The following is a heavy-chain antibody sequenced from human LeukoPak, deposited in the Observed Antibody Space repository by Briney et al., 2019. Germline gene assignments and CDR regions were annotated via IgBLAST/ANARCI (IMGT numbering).Heavy chain of an antibody. CDR1: GFTFSSYE. CDR3: VRVIAAAAYYYGMDV. J-gene: IGHJ6*04. CDR2: ISSSGSTI. Sequence: GGSLRLSCAASGFTFSSYEMNWVRQAPGKGLEWVSYISSSGSTIYYADSVKGRFTISRDNAKNSLYLQMNSLRAEDTAVYYCVRVIAAAAYYYGMDVWGKGTTVTVSS. V-gene: IGHV3-48*03. D-gene: IGHD6-13*01.